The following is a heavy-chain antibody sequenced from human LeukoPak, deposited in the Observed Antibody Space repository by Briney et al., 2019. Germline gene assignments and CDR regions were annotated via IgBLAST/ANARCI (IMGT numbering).Heavy chain of an antibody. D-gene: IGHD6-13*01. CDR3: AKWAGAYYSGSGGQSEEYYFDY. CDR2: ISGSGGSK. V-gene: IGHV3-23*01. J-gene: IGHJ4*02. Sequence: GGTLRLSCAASGFTFSGYSMSWVRQAPGKGLEWVSDISGSGGSKDYADSVKGRFTTSRDNSSNTLYLQMNRLRAEDTAVYYFAKWAGAYYSGSGGQSEEYYFDYWGQGALVTVSS. CDR1: GFTFSGYS.